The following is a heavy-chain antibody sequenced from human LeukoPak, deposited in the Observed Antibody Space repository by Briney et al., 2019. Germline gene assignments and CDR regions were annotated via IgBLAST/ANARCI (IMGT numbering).Heavy chain of an antibody. V-gene: IGHV1-46*01. CDR2: INPSGGSA. Sequence: ASVKVSCKASGYTFTSYYMHWVRQAPGQGLEWMGIINPSGGSASYAQKFQGRVTMTRDTSTSTVYMELSSLRSEDTAVYYCARPDYGDYAFDYWGQGTLVTVSS. D-gene: IGHD4-17*01. CDR3: ARPDYGDYAFDY. J-gene: IGHJ4*02. CDR1: GYTFTSYY.